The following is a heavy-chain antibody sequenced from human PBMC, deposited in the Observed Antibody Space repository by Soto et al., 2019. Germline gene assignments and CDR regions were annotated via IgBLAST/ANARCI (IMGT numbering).Heavy chain of an antibody. CDR3: AREDRCSGGSCYWSPPSEAFDI. CDR2: IWYDGSNK. J-gene: IGHJ3*02. Sequence: GGSLRLSCAASGFTFSSYGMHWVRQAPGKGLEWVAVIWYDGSNKYYADFVKGRFTISRDNSKNTLYLQMNSLRAEDTAVYYCAREDRCSGGSCYWSPPSEAFDIWGQGTMVTVSS. V-gene: IGHV3-33*01. D-gene: IGHD2-15*01. CDR1: GFTFSSYG.